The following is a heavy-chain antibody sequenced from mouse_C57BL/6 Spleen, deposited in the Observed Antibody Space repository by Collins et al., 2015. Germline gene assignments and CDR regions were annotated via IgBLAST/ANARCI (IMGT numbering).Heavy chain of an antibody. J-gene: IGHJ2*01. Sequence: EVQLQQSGAELVRPGASVKSSCTASGFNIKDDYMHWVKQRPEQGLEWIGWIDPENGDTEYASKFQGKATITADTSSNTAYLQLSSLTSEDTAVYYCTTGDGNYFDYWGQGTTLTVSS. CDR2: IDPENGDT. D-gene: IGHD2-1*01. CDR1: GFNIKDDY. CDR3: TTGDGNYFDY. V-gene: IGHV14-4*01.